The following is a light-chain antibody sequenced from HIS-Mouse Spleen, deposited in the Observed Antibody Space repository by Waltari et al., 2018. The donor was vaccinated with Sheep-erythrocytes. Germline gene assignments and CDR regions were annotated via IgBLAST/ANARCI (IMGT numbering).Light chain of an antibody. J-gene: IGLJ3*02. Sequence: QSVLTQPPSASGTPGQRVTLSCSGTSSNIGSNSVYWYQQLPGTAPKLRIYRNNQRPSGVPDRFSGSKSGTSASLAISGLRSEDEADYYCAAWDDSLSGPVFGGGTKLTVL. CDR3: AAWDDSLSGPV. CDR2: RNN. V-gene: IGLV1-47*01. CDR1: SSNIGSNS.